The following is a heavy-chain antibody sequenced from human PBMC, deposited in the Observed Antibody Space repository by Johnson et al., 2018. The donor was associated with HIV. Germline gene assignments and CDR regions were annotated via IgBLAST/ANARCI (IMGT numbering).Heavy chain of an antibody. V-gene: IGHV3-74*01. CDR1: GFTFSSYW. Sequence: VQLVESGGGLVQPGGSLRLSCAASGFTFSSYWMHWVRQAPGKGLVWVSRINSDGSSTSYADSVKGRFPISIDNAKNTLYLQMNSLRAEDTAVYYCARKVVGVGAAAGDAFDIWGQGTMVTVSS. J-gene: IGHJ3*02. D-gene: IGHD2-15*01. CDR2: INSDGSST. CDR3: ARKVVGVGAAAGDAFDI.